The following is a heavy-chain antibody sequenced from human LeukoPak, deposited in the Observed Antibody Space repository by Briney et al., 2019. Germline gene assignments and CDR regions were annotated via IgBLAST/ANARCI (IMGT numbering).Heavy chain of an antibody. CDR3: ARGSHGNYYYYHYMDV. D-gene: IGHD1-1*01. CDR1: GGSFSGYY. J-gene: IGHJ6*03. CDR2: INHSGST. V-gene: IGHV4-34*01. Sequence: SETLSLTCAVYGGSFSGYYWSWIRQPPGKGLEWIGEINHSGSTNYNPSLKSRVTISVDTSKNQFSLKLSSVTAADTAVYYCARGSHGNYYYYHYMDVWGKGTTVTVSS.